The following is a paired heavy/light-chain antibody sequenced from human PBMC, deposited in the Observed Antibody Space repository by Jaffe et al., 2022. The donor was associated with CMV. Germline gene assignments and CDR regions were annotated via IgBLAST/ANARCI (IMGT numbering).Light chain of an antibody. CDR1: QSLLHSDGKTY. CDR2: EVS. V-gene: IGKV2-29*02. CDR3: MQGIDLPRT. J-gene: IGKJ1*01. Sequence: DIVMTQTPLSLSVTPGQAASISCKSSQSLLHSDGKTYLYWYLQKPGQSPQLLINEVSSRFSGVPDRFTGSGSGTEFTLKISRVESEDVGIYYCMQGIDLPRTFGQGTKVEIK.
Heavy chain of an antibody. J-gene: IGHJ5*02. Sequence: QVQLQESGPGLVKPSETLSLTCAVSGDSIGSNDWWSWVRQPPGKGLEWIGEIYYSGYTNYNPSLKSRVTISLDKSKNQFSLNLSSVTAADTAVYYCARARVGTTLFSWGQGTLVTVSS. CDR1: GDSIGSNDW. V-gene: IGHV4-4*02. CDR3: ARARVGTTLFS. CDR2: IYYSGYT. D-gene: IGHD1-26*01.